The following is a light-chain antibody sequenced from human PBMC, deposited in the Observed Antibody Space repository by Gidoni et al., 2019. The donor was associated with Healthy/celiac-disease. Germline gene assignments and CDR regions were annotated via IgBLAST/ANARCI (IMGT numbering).Light chain of an antibody. Sequence: EIVLTPSPGTLSLSPGERATLSCRASQSVSSSYLAWYQQKPGQAPRLLIYAASSRATGIPDRFSGSGSGTDFTLTISRLEPEDFAVYSCQQYGSSPWTFGQGTKVEI. J-gene: IGKJ1*01. V-gene: IGKV3-20*01. CDR2: AAS. CDR3: QQYGSSPWT. CDR1: QSVSSSY.